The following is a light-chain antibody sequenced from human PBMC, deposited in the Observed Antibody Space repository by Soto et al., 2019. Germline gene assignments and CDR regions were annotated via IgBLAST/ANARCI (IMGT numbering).Light chain of an antibody. CDR1: QSVSSN. CDR3: QQYNNWPRT. J-gene: IGKJ1*01. V-gene: IGKV3-15*01. CDR2: GAS. Sequence: EKQIFQSPTTRSASTQGNPNLYSXASQSVSSNLAWYQQKPGQAPRLLIYGASTRATGIPARFSGSGSGTELTLTISSLQSEDFAVYYCQQYNNWPRTFGQGTKVDIK.